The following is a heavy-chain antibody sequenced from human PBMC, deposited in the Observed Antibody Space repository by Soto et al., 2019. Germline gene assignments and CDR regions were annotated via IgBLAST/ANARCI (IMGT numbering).Heavy chain of an antibody. V-gene: IGHV3-30-3*01. CDR3: FDY. Sequence: PGGSLRLSCAASGFTFSSYAMHWVRQAPGKGLEWVAVISYDGSNKYYADSVKGRFTISRDNSKNTLYLQMNSLRALGQQQPTVFDYWGQGTLVTVSS. J-gene: IGHJ4*02. CDR1: GFTFSSYA. D-gene: IGHD6-13*01. CDR2: ISYDGSNK.